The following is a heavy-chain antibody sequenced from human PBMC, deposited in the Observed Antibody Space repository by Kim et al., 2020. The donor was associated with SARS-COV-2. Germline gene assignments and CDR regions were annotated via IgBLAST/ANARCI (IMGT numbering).Heavy chain of an antibody. V-gene: IGHV3-23*03. CDR3: AKFPAPFCTGGSCYGMDV. CDR1: GFKLSSVA. Sequence: GGSLRLSCAASGFKLSSVAMNGGCKEAGKGVEWLSLTYGTSSVTLYATSVKGRITISRDHSKSMLYLQISNLRVEDTAVYYCAKFPAPFCTGGSCYGMDVWGRGTTVTVSS. J-gene: IGHJ6*01. D-gene: IGHD2-8*02. CDR2: TYGTSSVT.